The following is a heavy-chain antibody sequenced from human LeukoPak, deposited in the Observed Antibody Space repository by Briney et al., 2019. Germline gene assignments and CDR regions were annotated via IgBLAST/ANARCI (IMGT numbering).Heavy chain of an antibody. Sequence: PSETLSLTCTVSGGSISSYNWSWIRQPAGKGLEWIGRIYTSGSTNYNPSLKSRVTISVDKSKNQFSLKLSSVTAADTAVYYCARSRNDYDFDYWGQGTLVSVSS. J-gene: IGHJ4*02. V-gene: IGHV4-4*07. CDR1: GGSISSYN. CDR2: IYTSGST. CDR3: ARSRNDYDFDY. D-gene: IGHD4-17*01.